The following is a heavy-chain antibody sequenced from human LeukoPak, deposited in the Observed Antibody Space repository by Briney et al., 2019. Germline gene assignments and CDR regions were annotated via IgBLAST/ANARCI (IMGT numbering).Heavy chain of an antibody. J-gene: IGHJ4*02. CDR2: ISGSGGST. CDR1: RFTFSSYV. V-gene: IGHV3-23*01. D-gene: IGHD3-10*01. CDR3: AKEENYYGSGTSDGY. Sequence: GGTLRLSCAASRFTFSSYVMSWVRQAPGKGLEWVSAISGSGGSTYYADSVKGRFTISRDNSKNTLYLQMNSLRAEDTAVYYCAKEENYYGSGTSDGYWGQGTLVTVSS.